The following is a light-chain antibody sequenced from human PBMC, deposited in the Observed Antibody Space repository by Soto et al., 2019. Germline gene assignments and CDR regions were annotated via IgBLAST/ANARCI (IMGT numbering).Light chain of an antibody. Sequence: DIVMTQSPLSQPVIPEEPASISCRSSESLLHSHEHNYLDWYLQRPGQSPHLLICLGSNRASGVPDRCSGSGPGTNFTLKISGVEAHDVRVYYCIQALQTFSGGTKVDIK. CDR1: ESLLHSHEHNY. V-gene: IGKV2-28*01. CDR2: LGS. CDR3: IQALQT. J-gene: IGKJ4*01.